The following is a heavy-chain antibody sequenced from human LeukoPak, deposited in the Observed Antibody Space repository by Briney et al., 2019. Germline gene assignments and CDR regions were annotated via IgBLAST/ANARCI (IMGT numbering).Heavy chain of an antibody. Sequence: GGSLRLSCAASGFTFSSYAMSWVRQAPGKGLEWVSYISSSGSTIYYADSVKGRLTISRDNAKNSLYLQMNSLRAEDTAVYYCAREHYYDSSGYYYYYGMDVWGQGTTVTVSS. J-gene: IGHJ6*02. CDR2: ISSSGSTI. CDR1: GFTFSSYA. D-gene: IGHD3-22*01. CDR3: AREHYYDSSGYYYYYGMDV. V-gene: IGHV3-48*03.